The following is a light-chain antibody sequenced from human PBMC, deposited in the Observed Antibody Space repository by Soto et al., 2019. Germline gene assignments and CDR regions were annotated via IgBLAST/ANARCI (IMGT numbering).Light chain of an antibody. V-gene: IGKV1-9*01. CDR3: QQYYSYPLN. CDR2: LAS. Sequence: IELTQSPSYQSASVGDRFKITCRASRGISSYLAWYQQKPGKAPKLLIYLASTLQSGVPSRFSGSGSGTDFSLTISSLQPEDVATYYCQQYYSYPLNCGGGNKGAIK. CDR1: RGISSY. J-gene: IGKJ4*01.